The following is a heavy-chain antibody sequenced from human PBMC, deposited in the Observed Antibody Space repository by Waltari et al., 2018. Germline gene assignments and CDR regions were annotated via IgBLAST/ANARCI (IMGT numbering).Heavy chain of an antibody. CDR1: GFTFSRYG. D-gene: IGHD6-19*01. Sequence: QVQLVESGGGVVQPGRSLRLSCTASGFTFSRYGMHWVRQAPGKGLEWVAVIWYDEGNKYYADSVKGRFTISRDNSKNTLYLQMNNLRAEDTAVYYCARSADNSGWYPFDYWGQGTLATVSS. CDR3: ARSADNSGWYPFDY. J-gene: IGHJ4*02. CDR2: IWYDEGNK. V-gene: IGHV3-33*01.